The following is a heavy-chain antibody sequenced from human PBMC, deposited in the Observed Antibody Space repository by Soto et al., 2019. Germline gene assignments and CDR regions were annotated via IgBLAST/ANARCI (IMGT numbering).Heavy chain of an antibody. CDR3: ARDLVVVVPAANPTYYFYGMDV. CDR2: IIPIFGTA. Sequence: SVKVSCKASGGTFSSYAISWVRQAPGQGLEWMGGIIPIFGTANYAQKFQGRVTITADKSTSTAYMELSSLRSEDTAVYYRARDLVVVVPAANPTYYFYGMDVWGQVTTVTVSS. CDR1: GGTFSSYA. D-gene: IGHD2-2*01. J-gene: IGHJ6*02. V-gene: IGHV1-69*06.